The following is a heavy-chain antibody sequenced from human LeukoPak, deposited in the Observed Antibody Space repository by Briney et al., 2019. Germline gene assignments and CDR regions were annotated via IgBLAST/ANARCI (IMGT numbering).Heavy chain of an antibody. D-gene: IGHD2-15*01. CDR1: GYTFTSYD. Sequence: GASVKVSCKASGYTFTSYDINWVRQATGQGLEWMGWMNPNSGNTGYAQKFQGRVTMTEDTSTDTAYMELSSLRSEDTAVYYCATDLVVAATHPYYYYGMDVWGQGTTVTVSS. V-gene: IGHV1-8*01. J-gene: IGHJ6*02. CDR2: MNPNSGNT. CDR3: ATDLVVAATHPYYYYGMDV.